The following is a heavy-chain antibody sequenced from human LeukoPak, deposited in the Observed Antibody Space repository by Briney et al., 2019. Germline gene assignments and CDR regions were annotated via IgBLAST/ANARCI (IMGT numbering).Heavy chain of an antibody. J-gene: IGHJ4*02. CDR3: ARALRIAGATYYFDY. CDR2: INHSGST. CDR1: GGSFSGYY. V-gene: IGHV4-34*01. Sequence: SETLSLTCAVYGGSFSGYYWSWIRQPPGKGLEWIGEINHSGSTNYNPSLKSRVTISVDTSKNQFSLKLSSVTAADTAVYYCARALRIAGATYYFDYWGQGTLVTVSS. D-gene: IGHD1-26*01.